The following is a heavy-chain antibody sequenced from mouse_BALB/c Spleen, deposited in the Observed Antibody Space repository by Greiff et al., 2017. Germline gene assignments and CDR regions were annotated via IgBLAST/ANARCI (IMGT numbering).Heavy chain of an antibody. CDR1: GYTFSSYW. Sequence: QVQLKQSGAELMKPGASVKISCKATGYTFSSYWIEWVKQRPGHGLEWIGEILPGSGSTNYNEKFKGKATFTADTSSNTAYMQLSSLTSEDSAVYYCARRDSSGYYAMDYWGQGTSVTVSS. CDR3: ARRDSSGYYAMDY. CDR2: ILPGSGST. J-gene: IGHJ4*01. V-gene: IGHV1-9*01. D-gene: IGHD3-2*01.